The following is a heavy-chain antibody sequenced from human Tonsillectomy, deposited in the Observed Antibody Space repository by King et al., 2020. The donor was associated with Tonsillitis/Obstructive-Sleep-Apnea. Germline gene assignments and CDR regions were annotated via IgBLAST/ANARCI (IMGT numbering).Heavy chain of an antibody. CDR2: ISYDGSNK. Sequence: HVQLVESGGGVVQPGRSLRFSCAASGFTFSSYGMHWVRQAPGKGLEWVAVISYDGSNKYYADSVKGRFTISRDNSKNTLYLQMNSLRAEDTAVYYCAKNSLISRLAVADLKAWFDPWGQGTLVTVSS. CDR3: AKNSLISRLAVADLKAWFDP. CDR1: GFTFSSYG. J-gene: IGHJ5*02. D-gene: IGHD6-19*01. V-gene: IGHV3-30*18.